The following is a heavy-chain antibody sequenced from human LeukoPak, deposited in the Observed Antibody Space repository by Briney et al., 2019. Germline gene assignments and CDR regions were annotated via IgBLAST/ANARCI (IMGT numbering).Heavy chain of an antibody. D-gene: IGHD3-10*01. J-gene: IGHJ5*02. CDR2: IYYSGST. CDR1: GGSISSSSYY. V-gene: IGHV4-39*01. CDR3: ARQFGSGSSNWFDP. Sequence: SETLSLTCTVSGGSISSSSYYWGWIRQPPGKGLEWIGSIYYSGSTYYNPSLKSRVTISVGTSKNQFSLKLSSVTAADTAVYYCARQFGSGSSNWFDPWGQGTLVTVSS.